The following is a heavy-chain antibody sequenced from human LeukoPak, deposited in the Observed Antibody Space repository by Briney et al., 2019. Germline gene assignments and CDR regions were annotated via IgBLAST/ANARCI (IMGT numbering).Heavy chain of an antibody. CDR3: ARDWDHDSSGWYGFDY. D-gene: IGHD6-19*01. V-gene: IGHV4-39*07. CDR2: IYYSGST. Sequence: SETLSLTCTVSGGSISSSSYYWGWIRQPPGKGLEWIGSIYYSGSTYYNPSLKSRVTISVDTSKNQFSLKLSSVTAADTAVYYCARDWDHDSSGWYGFDYWGQGTLVTVSS. CDR1: GGSISSSSYY. J-gene: IGHJ4*02.